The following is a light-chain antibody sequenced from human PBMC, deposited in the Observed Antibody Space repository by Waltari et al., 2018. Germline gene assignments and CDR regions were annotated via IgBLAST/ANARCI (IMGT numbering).Light chain of an antibody. Sequence: DIQMTQSPSSLAASVGDRVTITCQASQDITIYLNWYQQKPGNAPKLLIYDTSKLETGVPSRFSGSGSGTHFTFTISSLQPEDIATYYCQVSFHFPLTFGGGTKLEIK. V-gene: IGKV1-33*01. CDR3: QVSFHFPLT. CDR2: DTS. J-gene: IGKJ4*01. CDR1: QDITIY.